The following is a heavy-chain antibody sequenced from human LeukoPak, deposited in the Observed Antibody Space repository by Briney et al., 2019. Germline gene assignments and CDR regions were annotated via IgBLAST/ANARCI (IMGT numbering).Heavy chain of an antibody. CDR1: GGTFSTYA. CDR3: VRDELDTVLVARGFDP. D-gene: IGHD5-18*01. CDR2: IIPALDIA. J-gene: IGHJ5*02. Sequence: SVKVSCKASGGTFSTYAISWVRQAPGQGLEWMGRIIPALDIANYAQKFQGRVTITADESTTTAFMELSSLRSDDTAVYYCVRDELDTVLVARGFDPWGQGTLVTVSS. V-gene: IGHV1-69*04.